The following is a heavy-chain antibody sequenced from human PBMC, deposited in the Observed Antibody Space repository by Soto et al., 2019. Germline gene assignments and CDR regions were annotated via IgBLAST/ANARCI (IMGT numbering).Heavy chain of an antibody. D-gene: IGHD3-10*01. J-gene: IGHJ4*02. Sequence: EVQLLESGGGLVQPGGSLRLSCAASGFTFSSYAMSWVRQAPGKGLEWVSAISGSGGSTYYADSVKGRFTISRDNSKNTLYLQMSSLRAEDTAVYYCAKDLLLWFGEGDYWGQGTLVTVSS. CDR2: ISGSGGST. V-gene: IGHV3-23*01. CDR1: GFTFSSYA. CDR3: AKDLLLWFGEGDY.